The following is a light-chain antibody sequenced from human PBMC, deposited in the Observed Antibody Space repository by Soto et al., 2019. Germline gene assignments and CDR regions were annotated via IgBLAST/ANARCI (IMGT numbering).Light chain of an antibody. Sequence: QSALTQPASVSGSPGQSITISCTGTSSDIGAYNYVSWNQQHPGKDPKLMLYDVNSRPAGDSNRFSGSKSGNTASLTSSGLQDEDEADYYCTSWTTSPTMVFGGGTKLTVL. J-gene: IGLJ3*02. CDR3: TSWTTSPTMV. CDR2: DVN. CDR1: SSDIGAYNY. V-gene: IGLV2-14*03.